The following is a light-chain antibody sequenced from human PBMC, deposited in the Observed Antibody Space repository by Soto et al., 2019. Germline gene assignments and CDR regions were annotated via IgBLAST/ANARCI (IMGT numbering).Light chain of an antibody. J-gene: IGLJ2*01. CDR3: QVWDSSSDHPGV. Sequence: SYELTQPPSVSVAPGKTARITCGGNNIGSKSVHWYQQKPGQAPVLAIYYDSDRPSGIPERFSGSDSGNTATLTISRVEAGDEADSYCQVWDSSSDHPGVFGGGTKLTVL. CDR1: NIGSKS. V-gene: IGLV3-21*04. CDR2: YDS.